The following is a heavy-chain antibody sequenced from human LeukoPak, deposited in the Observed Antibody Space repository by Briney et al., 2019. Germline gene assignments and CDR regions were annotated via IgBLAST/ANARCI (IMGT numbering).Heavy chain of an antibody. J-gene: IGHJ6*02. Sequence: QPGGSLRLSCAASGFTVSSNYMSWVRQAPGKGLEWVSVIYSGGSTYYADSVKGRLTISRDNSKNTLYLQMNSLRAEDTAVYYCARTVRGVIAYYYYGMDVWGQGTTVTVSS. CDR2: IYSGGST. CDR1: GFTVSSNY. V-gene: IGHV3-66*01. CDR3: ARTVRGVIAYYYYGMDV. D-gene: IGHD3-10*01.